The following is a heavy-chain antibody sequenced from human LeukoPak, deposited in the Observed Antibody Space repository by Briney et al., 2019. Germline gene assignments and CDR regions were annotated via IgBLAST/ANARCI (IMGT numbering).Heavy chain of an antibody. J-gene: IGHJ3*02. V-gene: IGHV3-20*04. CDR2: INWNGGST. CDR1: GFTFSSYG. CDR3: ATLYGSGSYPPLDI. D-gene: IGHD3-10*01. Sequence: GGTLRLSCAASGFTFSSYGMSWARQAPGKGLEWVSGINWNGGSTGYADSVKGRFTISRDNAKNSLYLQMNSLRAEDTALYYCATLYGSGSYPPLDIWGQGTMVTVSS.